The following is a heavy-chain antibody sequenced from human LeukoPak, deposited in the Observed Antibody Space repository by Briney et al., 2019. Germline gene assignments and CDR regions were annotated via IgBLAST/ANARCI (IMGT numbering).Heavy chain of an antibody. CDR3: ARDFARPPYYYDSSGYLAPFDY. CDR1: GYTFTSYG. CDR2: ISAYNGNT. V-gene: IGHV1-18*01. D-gene: IGHD3-22*01. Sequence: GASVKVSCKASGYTFTSYGISWVRQAPGQGLEWMGWISAYNGNTNHAQKLQGRVTMTTDTSTSTAYMELRSLRSDDTAVYYCARDFARPPYYYDSSGYLAPFDYWGQGTLVTVSS. J-gene: IGHJ4*02.